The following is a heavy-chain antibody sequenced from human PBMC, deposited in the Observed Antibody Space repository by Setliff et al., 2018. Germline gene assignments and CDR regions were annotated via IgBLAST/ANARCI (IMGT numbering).Heavy chain of an antibody. D-gene: IGHD5-18*01. CDR2: IYYSGST. CDR3: ARGGYSYGLGGFPLDY. Sequence: PSETLSLTCTVSGGSISTSSYYWGWIRQPPGKGLEWIGSIYYSGSTYYNPSPKSRVTISVDTSKKQFSLKLSSVTAADTAVYYCARGGYSYGLGGFPLDYWGQGTLVTVSS. V-gene: IGHV4-39*07. CDR1: GGSISTSSYY. J-gene: IGHJ4*02.